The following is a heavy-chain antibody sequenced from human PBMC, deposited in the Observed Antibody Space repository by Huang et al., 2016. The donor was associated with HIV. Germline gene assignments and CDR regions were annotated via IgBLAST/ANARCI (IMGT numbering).Heavy chain of an antibody. CDR2: ISNDGSNN. CDR3: ARAKDTWDAYDI. D-gene: IGHD5-18*01. V-gene: IGHV3-30-3*01. CDR1: GFPFNNHA. Sequence: QVQLVESGGGVVQPGRSLRLSCSASGFPFNNHASHLVRQAPGKGRDWGAVISNDGSNNYYADSVKGRFTSSRDSSKSTLFLHMTSLRTEDTAVYYCARAKDTWDAYDIWGQGTMVIVSS. J-gene: IGHJ3*02.